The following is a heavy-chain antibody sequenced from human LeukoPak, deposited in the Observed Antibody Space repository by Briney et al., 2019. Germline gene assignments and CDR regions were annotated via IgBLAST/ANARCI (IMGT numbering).Heavy chain of an antibody. CDR1: GGSISSYY. CDR2: IYYSGST. CDR3: ARGRGRSSRNNWFDP. Sequence: SETLSLTCTVSGGSISSYYWSWIRQPPGKGLEWIGYIYYSGSTNYNPSLKSRVTISVDTSKNQFSLKLSSVTAADTAVYYCARGRGRSSRNNWFDPWGQGTLVTVSS. V-gene: IGHV4-59*12. J-gene: IGHJ5*02. D-gene: IGHD6-13*01.